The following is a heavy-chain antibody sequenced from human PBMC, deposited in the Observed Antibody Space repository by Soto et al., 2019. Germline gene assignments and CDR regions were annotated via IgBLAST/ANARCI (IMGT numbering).Heavy chain of an antibody. Sequence: GGSLRLSCAASGFTFSSYLMSWVRQAPGKGLEWVANIKQDGSEKYYVDSVKGRFTISRDNAKNSLYLQMNSLRAEDTAVYYCARGPWVHDAFDIWGQGTMVTVSS. CDR1: GFTFSSYL. D-gene: IGHD1-26*01. J-gene: IGHJ3*02. CDR2: IKQDGSEK. CDR3: ARGPWVHDAFDI. V-gene: IGHV3-7*01.